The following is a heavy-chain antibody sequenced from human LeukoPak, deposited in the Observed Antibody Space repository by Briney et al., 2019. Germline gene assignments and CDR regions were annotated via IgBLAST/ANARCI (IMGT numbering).Heavy chain of an antibody. CDR2: ISGSGGST. Sequence: GGSLRLSCAASGFTFSSYGMSWVRQAPGKGLEWVSAISGSGGSTYYADSVKGRFTISRDNAKNTLYLQMNSLRAEDTAVYYCAHGSMYQLDYWGQGTLVTVSS. CDR3: AHGSMYQLDY. V-gene: IGHV3-23*01. D-gene: IGHD2-2*01. CDR1: GFTFSSYG. J-gene: IGHJ4*02.